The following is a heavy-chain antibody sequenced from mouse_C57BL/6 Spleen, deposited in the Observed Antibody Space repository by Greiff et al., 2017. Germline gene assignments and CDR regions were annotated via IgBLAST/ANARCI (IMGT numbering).Heavy chain of an antibody. J-gene: IGHJ1*03. CDR3: TSNDYGSSYWYFDV. Sequence: VQLQQSGAELVRPGASVKLSCTASGFNIKDDYMHWVKQRPEQGLEWIGWIDPENGDTESASKFQGKATITADTSSNTAYLQLSSLTSEDTAVYYFTSNDYGSSYWYFDVWGTGTTVTVSS. CDR1: GFNIKDDY. D-gene: IGHD1-1*01. CDR2: IDPENGDT. V-gene: IGHV14-4*01.